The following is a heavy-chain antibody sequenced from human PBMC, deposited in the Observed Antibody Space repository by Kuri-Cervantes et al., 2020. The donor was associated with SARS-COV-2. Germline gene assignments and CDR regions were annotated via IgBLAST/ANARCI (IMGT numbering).Heavy chain of an antibody. V-gene: IGHV3-21*01. J-gene: IGHJ4*02. CDR1: GFTFSSYA. CDR3: ARVTTVTEGY. Sequence: GGSLRLSCAASGFTFSSYAMNWVRQAPGKGLEWVSSISSSSSYIYYADSVKGRFTISRDNAKNSLYLQMNSLRAEDTAVYYCARVTTVTEGYWGQGTLVTVSS. D-gene: IGHD4-11*01. CDR2: ISSSSSYI.